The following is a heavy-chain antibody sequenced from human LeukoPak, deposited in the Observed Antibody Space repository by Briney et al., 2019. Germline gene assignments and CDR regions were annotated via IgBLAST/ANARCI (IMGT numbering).Heavy chain of an antibody. V-gene: IGHV1-18*01. Sequence: ASVKVSCKASGYNFPSYGVSWVRQAPGQRLEWMGWISGYNGNTNYEQKYQGRVTLTTDTSTSTAYMELRSLRSDDTAVYYCASGREGYNPSDYWGQGTLVNVSS. CDR3: ASGREGYNPSDY. CDR2: ISGYNGNT. J-gene: IGHJ4*02. CDR1: GYNFPSYG. D-gene: IGHD5-24*01.